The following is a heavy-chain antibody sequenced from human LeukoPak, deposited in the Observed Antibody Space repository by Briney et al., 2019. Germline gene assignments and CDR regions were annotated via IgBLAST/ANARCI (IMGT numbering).Heavy chain of an antibody. D-gene: IGHD1-26*01. CDR3: ARRQSGSYYYYYYMDV. CDR2: IYTSGST. CDR1: GGSISSGSYY. V-gene: IGHV4-61*02. J-gene: IGHJ6*03. Sequence: SETLSLTCTVSGGSISSGSYYWSWIRQPAGKGLEWIGRIYTSGSTNYNPSLKSRVTISVDTSKNQSSLKLSSVTAADTAVYYCARRQSGSYYYYYYMDVWGKGTTVTVSS.